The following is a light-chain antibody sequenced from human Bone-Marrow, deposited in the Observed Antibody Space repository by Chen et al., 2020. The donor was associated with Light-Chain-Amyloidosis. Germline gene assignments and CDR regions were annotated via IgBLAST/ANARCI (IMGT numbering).Light chain of an antibody. V-gene: IGLV3-21*02. CDR2: DDS. J-gene: IGLJ3*02. Sequence: SYVLTQPSSVSVAPGQTATIACGGNNIGSTSVHWYQQTPGQAPLLVVYDDSDRPSGIPERLPGSNSGNTATLTISRVEAGDEADYYCQVWDRGSDRPVFGGGTKLTVL. CDR1: NIGSTS. CDR3: QVWDRGSDRPV.